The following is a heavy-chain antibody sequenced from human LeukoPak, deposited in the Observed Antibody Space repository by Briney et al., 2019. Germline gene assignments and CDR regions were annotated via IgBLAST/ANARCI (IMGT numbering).Heavy chain of an antibody. J-gene: IGHJ1*01. CDR3: ARERYCGGDCYLLQYFQH. V-gene: IGHV1-69*04. CDR1: GGTFSSYA. D-gene: IGHD2-21*02. Sequence: GASVKVSCKASGGTFSSYAISWVRQAPGQGLEWMGRIIPILGIANYAQKFQGRVTITADKSTSTAYMELSSLRSEDTAVYYCARERYCGGDCYLLQYFQHWGQGTLVTDSS. CDR2: IIPILGIA.